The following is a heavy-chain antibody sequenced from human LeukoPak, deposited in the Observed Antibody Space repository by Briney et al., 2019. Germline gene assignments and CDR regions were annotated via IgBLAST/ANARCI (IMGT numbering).Heavy chain of an antibody. CDR3: ARAFRGGYYMDV. Sequence: SETLSLTCTVSGGSISSYYWSWIRQPPGKGLEWFGYLYSSGSTNYNPSLESRVTITEDTSKNQLSLRLNSVTAADTAAYYCARAFRGGYYMDVWGKGTTVTVSS. CDR1: GGSISSYY. D-gene: IGHD3-16*01. CDR2: LYSSGST. V-gene: IGHV4-59*01. J-gene: IGHJ6*03.